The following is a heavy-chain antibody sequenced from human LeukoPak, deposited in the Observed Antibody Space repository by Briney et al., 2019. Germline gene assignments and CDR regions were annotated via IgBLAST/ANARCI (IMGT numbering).Heavy chain of an antibody. CDR2: ISGNGANT. CDR1: GFTFSSHA. Sequence: GGSLRLSCAASGFTFSSHAMSWVRQAPGKGLEWVSGISGNGANTYYADSVKGRFTISRDNSKNTLCLQMNSLRAEDTAVYYCARSTYSSGWRDYWGQGTLLTVSS. CDR3: ARSTYSSGWRDY. V-gene: IGHV3-23*01. J-gene: IGHJ4*02. D-gene: IGHD6-19*01.